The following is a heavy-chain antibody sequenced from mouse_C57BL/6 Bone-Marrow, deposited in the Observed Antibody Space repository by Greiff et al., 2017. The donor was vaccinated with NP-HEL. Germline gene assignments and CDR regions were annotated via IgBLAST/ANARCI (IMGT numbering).Heavy chain of an antibody. J-gene: IGHJ3*01. CDR1: GYTFTSYW. CDR2: IHPSDSDT. CDR3: AISAMVTEDWFAY. D-gene: IGHD2-2*01. V-gene: IGHV1-74*01. Sequence: VQLQQPGAELVKPGASVKVSCKASGYTFTSYWMHWVKQRPGQGLEWIGRIHPSDSDTNYNQKFKGKATLTVDKSSSTAYMQLSSLTSEDSAVYYCAISAMVTEDWFAYWGQGTLVTVSA.